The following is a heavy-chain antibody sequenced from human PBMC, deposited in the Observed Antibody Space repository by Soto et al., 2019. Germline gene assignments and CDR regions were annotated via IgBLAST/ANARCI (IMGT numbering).Heavy chain of an antibody. Sequence: PSETLSLTCTVSGGSISSYYWSWIRQPPGKGLEWIGYIYYSGSTNYNPSLKSRVTISVDTSKNQFSLKLSSVTAADTAVYYCARTGPYSSGDNWGQGTLVTVSS. CDR1: GGSISSYY. J-gene: IGHJ4*02. CDR2: IYYSGST. CDR3: ARTGPYSSGDN. V-gene: IGHV4-59*01. D-gene: IGHD3-22*01.